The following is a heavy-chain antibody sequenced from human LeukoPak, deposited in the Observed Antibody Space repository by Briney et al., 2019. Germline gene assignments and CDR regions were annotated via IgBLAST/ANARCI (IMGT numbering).Heavy chain of an antibody. J-gene: IGHJ4*02. V-gene: IGHV4-38-2*02. Sequence: SETLSLTCTVSGYSISSGYYWGWIRQPPGKGLEWIGSIYHSGSTYYNPSLKSRVTISVDTSKNQFSLKLSSVSAADTAVYYCARASRRGNYYDSSGLFFDYWGQGTLVTVSS. CDR2: IYHSGST. CDR1: GYSISSGYY. CDR3: ARASRRGNYYDSSGLFFDY. D-gene: IGHD3-22*01.